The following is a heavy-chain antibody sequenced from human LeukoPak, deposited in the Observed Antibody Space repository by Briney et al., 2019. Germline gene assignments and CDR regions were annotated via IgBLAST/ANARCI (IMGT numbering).Heavy chain of an antibody. CDR3: MSLTQNAFDI. V-gene: IGHV3-73*01. CDR1: GFTFSGSA. Sequence: PGGSLRLSCAASGFTFSGSAMHWVRQASGKGLEWVGRIRSKANNYATAFAASVKGRFTISRDDSKNTVYLQMNSLKTEDTAVYYCMSLTQNAFDIWGQGTMVTVPS. CDR2: IRSKANNYAT. J-gene: IGHJ3*02.